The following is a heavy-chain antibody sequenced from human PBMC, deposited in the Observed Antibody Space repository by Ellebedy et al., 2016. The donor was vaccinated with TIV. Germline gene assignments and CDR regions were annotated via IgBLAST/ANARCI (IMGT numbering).Heavy chain of an antibody. CDR1: GFSFRSYW. D-gene: IGHD4-17*01. J-gene: IGHJ3*02. CDR2: INQDATKT. V-gene: IGHV3-7*01. Sequence: GGSLRLSCAASGFSFRSYWMTWVRQAPGKGLEWVANINQDATKTFYVDSVEGRFTISRDNAKNSLFLQMNSLRAEATAVYYCATDGSYGDYLSPAHASVMWGQGTLVSVSS. CDR3: ATDGSYGDYLSPAHASVM.